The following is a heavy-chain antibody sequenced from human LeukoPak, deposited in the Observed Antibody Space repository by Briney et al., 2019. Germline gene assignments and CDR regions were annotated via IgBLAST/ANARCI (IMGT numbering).Heavy chain of an antibody. V-gene: IGHV3-30-3*01. CDR3: ARDAYYYDSSGSSLFDY. CDR2: ISYDGSNK. D-gene: IGHD3-22*01. J-gene: IGHJ4*02. Sequence: GGSLRLSCAASGFTFSSYAMHWVRQAPGKGLEWVAVISYDGSNKYYADSVKGRFTISRDNSKNTLYLQMNSLRAEDTAVYHCARDAYYYDSSGSSLFDYWGQGTLVTVSS. CDR1: GFTFSSYA.